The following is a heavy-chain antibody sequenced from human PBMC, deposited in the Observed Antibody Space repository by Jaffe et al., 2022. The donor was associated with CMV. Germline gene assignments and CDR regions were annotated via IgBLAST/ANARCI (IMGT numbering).Heavy chain of an antibody. CDR2: ISSSSSHI. CDR1: GFSISYYP. Sequence: DVQLVESGGGLVRPGGSLRLSCTASGFSISYYPISWVRQAPGKGLEWVASISSSSSHIFYADLLKGRFTISRDNAKNSVSLQMNSLRAEDTAVYYCAREGDHSPGYDLAYYYYYMDVWGKGTTVTVSS. CDR3: AREGDHSPGYDLAYYYYYMDV. V-gene: IGHV3-21*01. J-gene: IGHJ6*03. D-gene: IGHD3-22*01.